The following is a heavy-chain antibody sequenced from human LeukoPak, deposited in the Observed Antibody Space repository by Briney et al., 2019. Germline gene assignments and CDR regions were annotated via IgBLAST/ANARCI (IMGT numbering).Heavy chain of an antibody. CDR2: IRYDVSNK. Sequence: GGSLRLSCAASGFTFSSYGMHWVRQAPGKGLEWVAFIRYDVSNKYYADSVKGRITISRDNSKNTLYLQMNSLRAEDTAVYYCAKFRGYCSSTSCYRGGYFDLWGRGTLVTVSS. CDR3: AKFRGYCSSTSCYRGGYFDL. CDR1: GFTFSSYG. V-gene: IGHV3-30*02. D-gene: IGHD2-2*01. J-gene: IGHJ2*01.